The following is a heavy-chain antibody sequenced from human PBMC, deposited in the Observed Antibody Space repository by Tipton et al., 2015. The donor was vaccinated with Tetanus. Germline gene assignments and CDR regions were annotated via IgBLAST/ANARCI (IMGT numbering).Heavy chain of an antibody. J-gene: IGHJ4*02. CDR2: ISSSSSYI. Sequence: SLRLSCAASGFTFSSYSMNWVRQAPGKGLEWVPSISSSSSYIYYADSVKGRFTISRDNAKNSLYLQMNSLRAEDTAVYYCAREPNYYDSSGYYSIWGQGTLVTVSS. CDR3: AREPNYYDSSGYYSI. D-gene: IGHD3-22*01. V-gene: IGHV3-21*01. CDR1: GFTFSSYS.